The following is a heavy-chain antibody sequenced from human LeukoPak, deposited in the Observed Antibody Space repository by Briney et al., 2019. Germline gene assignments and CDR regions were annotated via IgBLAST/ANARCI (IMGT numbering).Heavy chain of an antibody. CDR1: GFMFSSNW. J-gene: IGHJ4*02. CDR3: AKEGRSLQTY. D-gene: IGHD5-24*01. Sequence: GGPLRLSCAASGFMFSSNWMSWVRLAPGKGLEWVANIKEDGTETYYVDSVKGRFTISRDNAKDSLYLQMNSLRVEDTAVYYCAKEGRSLQTYWGQGTLVTVSS. CDR2: IKEDGTET. V-gene: IGHV3-7*03.